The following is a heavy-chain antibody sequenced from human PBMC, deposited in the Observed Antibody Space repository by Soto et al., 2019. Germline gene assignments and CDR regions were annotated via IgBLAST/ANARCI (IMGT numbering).Heavy chain of an antibody. CDR2: IRSKANSYAT. V-gene: IGHV3-73*01. D-gene: IGHD1-26*01. CDR1: GFTFSGSA. CDR3: TYTIVGATILDY. Sequence: GGSLRLSCAASGFTFSGSAMHWVRQASGKGLEWVGRIRSKANSYATAYAASVKGRFTISRDDSKNTAYLQMNSLKTEDTAVYYCTYTIVGATILDYWGQGTLVTVSS. J-gene: IGHJ4*02.